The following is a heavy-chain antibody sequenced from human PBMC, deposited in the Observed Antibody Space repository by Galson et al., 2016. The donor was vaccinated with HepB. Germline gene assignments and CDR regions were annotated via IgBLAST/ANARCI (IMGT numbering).Heavy chain of an antibody. CDR3: ARDLEGFQDYFDS. Sequence: SLRLSCAASGVSFNTYAMTWVRQAPGKGLEWVATVRDSTGDIHFADSVKGRFSVSRDNSRDVIHLQMSSLRAEDTAIYYCARDLEGFQDYFDSWGQGTTVAVSS. D-gene: IGHD2-21*01. CDR1: GVSFNTYA. J-gene: IGHJ4*03. V-gene: IGHV3-23*01. CDR2: VRDSTGDI.